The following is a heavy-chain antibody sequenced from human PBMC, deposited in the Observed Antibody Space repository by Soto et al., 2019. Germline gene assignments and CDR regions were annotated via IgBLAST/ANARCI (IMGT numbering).Heavy chain of an antibody. V-gene: IGHV4-34*01. CDR2: IDHSGST. CDR1: GGSFSGYY. D-gene: IGHD2-15*01. J-gene: IGHJ5*02. Sequence: ATLSLTCAVSGGSFSGYYWSWIRQPPGKGLEWIGEIDHSGSTNYNPSLKSRVTISVDTSKNQFSLKLSSVTAADTAVYYCARSAKTDCSGGSCYGWFDPWXQGTLVTVSS. CDR3: ARSAKTDCSGGSCYGWFDP.